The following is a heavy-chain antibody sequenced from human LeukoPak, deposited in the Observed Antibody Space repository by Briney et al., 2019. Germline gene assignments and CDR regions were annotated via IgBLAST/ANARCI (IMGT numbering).Heavy chain of an antibody. J-gene: IGHJ6*03. CDR3: ARGHYTAMVSYYYYYMDV. CDR1: GGSISSGSYY. CDR2: IYTSGST. Sequence: SETLSLTCTVSGGSISSGSYYWSWIRQPAGKELEWIGRIYTSGSTNYNPYLKSRVTISVDTSKNQFSLKLSSVTAADTAVYYCARGHYTAMVSYYYYYMDVWGKGTTVTVSS. V-gene: IGHV4-61*02. D-gene: IGHD5-18*01.